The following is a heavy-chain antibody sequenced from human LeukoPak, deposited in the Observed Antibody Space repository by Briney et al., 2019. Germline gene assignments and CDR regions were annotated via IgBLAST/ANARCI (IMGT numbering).Heavy chain of an antibody. CDR1: GFTFSSSA. Sequence: PGGSPRLSCAASGFTFSSSAMSWVRQAPGKGLEWLSTISGGGGSTYYADSVKGRFTISRDNSKNTLYLHMKSLRAEDTAVYYCAKGSGWLLPQYFDFWGQGTLVTVSS. CDR3: AKGSGWLLPQYFDF. V-gene: IGHV3-23*01. J-gene: IGHJ4*02. D-gene: IGHD2-21*01. CDR2: ISGGGGST.